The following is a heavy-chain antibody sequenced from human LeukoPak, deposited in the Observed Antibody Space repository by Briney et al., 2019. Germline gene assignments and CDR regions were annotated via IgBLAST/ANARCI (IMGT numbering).Heavy chain of an antibody. J-gene: IGHJ4*02. Sequence: GGSLRLSCAASGFTFSSYGMHWVRQAPGKGLEWVAFIRYDGSNKYYADSVKGRFSISRDNSESTLYLHMNRLTPEDTALYYCAKGMSRGIGFDYWGQGALVTVSS. CDR1: GFTFSSYG. V-gene: IGHV3-30*02. D-gene: IGHD3-10*01. CDR3: AKGMSRGIGFDY. CDR2: IRYDGSNK.